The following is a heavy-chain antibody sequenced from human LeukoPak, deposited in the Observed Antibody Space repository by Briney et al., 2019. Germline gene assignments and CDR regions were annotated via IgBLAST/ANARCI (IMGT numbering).Heavy chain of an antibody. V-gene: IGHV4-31*03. CDR1: GGSISSGGYS. D-gene: IGHD3-10*01. CDR2: IYYSGST. CDR3: AREGRGFDY. Sequence: SETLSLTCTVSGGSISSGGYSWSWIRQHPGKGLEWIGYIYYSGSTYYNPSLKSRVTISVDTSKNQFSLKLSSVTAADTAVYYCAREGRGFDYWGQGTLVTVSS. J-gene: IGHJ4*02.